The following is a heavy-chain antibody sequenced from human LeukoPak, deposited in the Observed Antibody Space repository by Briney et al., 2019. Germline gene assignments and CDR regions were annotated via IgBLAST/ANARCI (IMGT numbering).Heavy chain of an antibody. CDR2: IYPGDSDT. J-gene: IGHJ4*02. CDR1: GYSFTSYW. D-gene: IGHD2-15*01. Sequence: GESLKISCKGSGYSFTSYWIGWVRQMPGKGPEWMGIIYPGDSDTRYSPSFQGQVTISADKSISTAYPQWSSLKASDTAMYYCARHPLEDCSGGSCYGPADYWGQGTLVTVSS. V-gene: IGHV5-51*01. CDR3: ARHPLEDCSGGSCYGPADY.